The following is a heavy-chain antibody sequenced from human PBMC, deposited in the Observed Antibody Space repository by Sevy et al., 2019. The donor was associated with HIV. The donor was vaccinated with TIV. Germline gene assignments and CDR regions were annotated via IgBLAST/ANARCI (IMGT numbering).Heavy chain of an antibody. D-gene: IGHD4-17*01. CDR3: ARELFIYGDFMGY. CDR1: GFTFSSYS. CDR2: ISSSSTFI. V-gene: IGHV3-21*01. Sequence: GGSLRLSCEGSGFTFSSYSMNWVRQAPGEGLEWVSSISSSSTFIYYADSVKGRFTMSRDNAKNSVYLQMNSLRGEDTAVYYCARELFIYGDFMGYWGQGSLVTVSS. J-gene: IGHJ4*02.